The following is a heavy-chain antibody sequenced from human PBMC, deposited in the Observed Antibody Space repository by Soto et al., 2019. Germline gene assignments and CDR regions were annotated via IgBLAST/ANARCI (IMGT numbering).Heavy chain of an antibody. Sequence: SVKVCSKASGGTFSSYAISWVRHAPGQGLEWMGGIIPIFGTANYAQKFQGRVTITADESTSTAYMELSSLRSEDTAVYYCARVRSSGSYPSSSDAFAIWGQGTMVTVSS. D-gene: IGHD3-10*01. CDR1: GGTFSSYA. CDR3: ARVRSSGSYPSSSDAFAI. CDR2: IIPIFGTA. V-gene: IGHV1-69*13. J-gene: IGHJ3*02.